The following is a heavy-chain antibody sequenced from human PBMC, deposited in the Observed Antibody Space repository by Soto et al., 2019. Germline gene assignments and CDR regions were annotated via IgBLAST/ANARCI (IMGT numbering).Heavy chain of an antibody. Sequence: EVQLVESGGGLVQPGGSLRLSCAASGFTFSSYDMHWFRQATGKGLEWVSAIGTAGDTYYPGSVKGRFTISRENAKKSLYLQMNSLRAGDTAVYYCARANWGSGYGMDVWGQGTTVTVSS. CDR3: ARANWGSGYGMDV. CDR2: IGTAGDT. J-gene: IGHJ6*02. D-gene: IGHD7-27*01. CDR1: GFTFSSYD. V-gene: IGHV3-13*04.